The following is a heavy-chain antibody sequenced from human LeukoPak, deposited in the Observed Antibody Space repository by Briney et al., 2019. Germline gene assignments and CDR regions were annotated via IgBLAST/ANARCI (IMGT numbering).Heavy chain of an antibody. J-gene: IGHJ4*02. D-gene: IGHD6-6*01. Sequence: GESLRLSCADSGFTFSMYWMSWVRQALGKGLEWVANIEEDGSEKYYVDSVKGRFTVSRDNTKNSLYLQMNSLRVEDTAVYYCARIGYRSSTFDYWGQGTPVTVSS. CDR2: IEEDGSEK. V-gene: IGHV3-7*05. CDR3: ARIGYRSSTFDY. CDR1: GFTFSMYW.